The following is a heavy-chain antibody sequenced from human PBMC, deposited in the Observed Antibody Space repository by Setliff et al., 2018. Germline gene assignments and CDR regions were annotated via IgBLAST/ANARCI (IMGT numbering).Heavy chain of an antibody. CDR1: AFTFKNYW. J-gene: IGHJ4*02. CDR2: IYYSGNT. Sequence: GSLRLSCAASAFTFKNYWMSWVRQAPGKGLEWIAHIYYSGNTFYNPSLKSRVTISVDTSKNQFSLKLSSVTAADTAVYYCARLRGIMVRGVIISDYFDYWGQGTLVTVSS. CDR3: ARLRGIMVRGVIISDYFDY. V-gene: IGHV4-4*02. D-gene: IGHD3-10*01.